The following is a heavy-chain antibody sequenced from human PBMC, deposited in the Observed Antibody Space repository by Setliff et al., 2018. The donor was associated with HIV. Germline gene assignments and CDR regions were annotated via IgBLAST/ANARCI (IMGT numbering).Heavy chain of an antibody. D-gene: IGHD3-22*01. V-gene: IGHV4-59*11. Sequence: LSLTCTLSGGSISSHYWTWIRQPPGRGLAWTGYIDYSGSTNKNPSLKSRVTMSVDTSKNQFSLRLSSVTAADTATYYGARAFFFDTSGYRSYYHYMDVWGKGTTVTVSS. CDR1: GGSISSHY. J-gene: IGHJ6*03. CDR3: ARAFFFDTSGYRSYYHYMDV. CDR2: IDYSGST.